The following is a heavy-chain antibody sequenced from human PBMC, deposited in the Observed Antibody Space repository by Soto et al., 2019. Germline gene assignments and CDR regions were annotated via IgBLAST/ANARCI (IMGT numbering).Heavy chain of an antibody. CDR2: IIPVYDSA. D-gene: IGHD3-3*01. CDR1: GDTFSNYA. J-gene: IGHJ4*02. CDR3: AASTFLSGVSGYFHLAF. Sequence: QVHLVQSGTEVKKPGSSVKVSCKTSGDTFSNYAISWLLQSPGQGLEWRVGIIPVYDSATYAQRSRDRVTISADTVTSTAYLELTSLTSEYTAVSYCAASTFLSGVSGYFHLAFWGQGTLVTVSS. V-gene: IGHV1-69*06.